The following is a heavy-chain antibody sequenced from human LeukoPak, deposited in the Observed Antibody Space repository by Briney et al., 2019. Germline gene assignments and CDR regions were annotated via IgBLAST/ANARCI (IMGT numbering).Heavy chain of an antibody. CDR2: ISSSGSTI. CDR1: GFTFSDYY. D-gene: IGHD2-2*01. J-gene: IGHJ6*03. V-gene: IGHV3-11*01. CDR3: AGGSTFKDYYYCMDV. Sequence: GGSLRLSCAASGFTFSDYYMSWIRQAPGKGLEWVSYISSSGSTIYYADSVEGRFTISRDNAKNSLYLQMNSLRAEDTAVYYCAGGSTFKDYYYCMDVWGKGTTVTVSS.